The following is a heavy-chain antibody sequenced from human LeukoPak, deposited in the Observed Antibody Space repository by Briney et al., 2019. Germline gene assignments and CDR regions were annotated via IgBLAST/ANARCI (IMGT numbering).Heavy chain of an antibody. CDR2: INPNSGGT. D-gene: IGHD3-3*01. CDR3: ARADYDFWIGYRFSAPGPFDY. V-gene: IGHV1-2*02. J-gene: IGHJ4*02. CDR1: GYTFTGYY. Sequence: AVKVSCKASGYTFTGYYMHWVRQAPGQGREWMGWINPNSGGTNYAQKFQGRVTMTRDTSISTAYMELSSLRSEDMAGYYCARADYDFWIGYRFSAPGPFDYWGQGTLVTVSS.